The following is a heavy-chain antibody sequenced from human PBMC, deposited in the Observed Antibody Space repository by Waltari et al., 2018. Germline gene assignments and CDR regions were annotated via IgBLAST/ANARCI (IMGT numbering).Heavy chain of an antibody. CDR2: ISSSGSTI. Sequence: VESGGGLVQPGGSLRLSCAASGFTFSSYWMHWVRQAPGKGLVWVSYISSSGSTIYYADSVKGRFTISRDNAKNSLYLQMNSLRAEDTAVYYCARGDYGDYEGYFDLWGRGTLVTVSS. V-gene: IGHV3-48*04. CDR1: GFTFSSYW. CDR3: ARGDYGDYEGYFDL. J-gene: IGHJ2*01. D-gene: IGHD4-17*01.